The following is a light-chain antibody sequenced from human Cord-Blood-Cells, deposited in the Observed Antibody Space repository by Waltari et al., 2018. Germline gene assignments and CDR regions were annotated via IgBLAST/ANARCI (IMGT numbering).Light chain of an antibody. CDR1: QSIRSY. CDR2: AAS. J-gene: IGKJ1*01. V-gene: IGKV1-39*01. Sequence: DIQMTQSPSSLSASVGDRVTITCRASQSIRSYLNWYQQKPGKAPNLLIYAASSLQSGVPSRFSGSGSETDFTLTISSLQPEDFATYYCQQSYSTPWTFVQGTKVEIK. CDR3: QQSYSTPWT.